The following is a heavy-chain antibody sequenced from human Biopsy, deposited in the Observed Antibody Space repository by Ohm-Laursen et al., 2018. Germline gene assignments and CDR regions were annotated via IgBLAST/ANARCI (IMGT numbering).Heavy chain of an antibody. CDR1: GGSISRDY. J-gene: IGHJ6*02. D-gene: IGHD1-1*01. CDR2: TYYSGST. Sequence: GTLSLTCTVSGGSISRDYWAWIRQPPGKGLQWIGYTYYSGSTNYNPSLNSRVTIAVDTSKNQFSLRLTSVTAADTAVYYCVRSNCHYYGFDVWGQGTTVTVSS. V-gene: IGHV4-59*01. CDR3: VRSNCHYYGFDV.